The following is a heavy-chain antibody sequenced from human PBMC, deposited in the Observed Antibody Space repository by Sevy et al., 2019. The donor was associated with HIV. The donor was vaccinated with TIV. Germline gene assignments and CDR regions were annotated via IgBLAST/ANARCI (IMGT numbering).Heavy chain of an antibody. Sequence: GGSLRLSCAASGFTFSSYAMHWVRQAPGKGLEWVAVISYDGSNKYYADSVKGRFTISRDNSKNTLYLQMNSLRAEDTAVYYYARGLLWFGDDAFDIWGQGTMVTVSS. CDR1: GFTFSSYA. J-gene: IGHJ3*02. D-gene: IGHD3-10*01. CDR3: ARGLLWFGDDAFDI. CDR2: ISYDGSNK. V-gene: IGHV3-30-3*01.